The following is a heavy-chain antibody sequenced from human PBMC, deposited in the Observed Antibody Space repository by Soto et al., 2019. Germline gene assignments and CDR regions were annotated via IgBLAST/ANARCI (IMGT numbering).Heavy chain of an antibody. CDR3: AERLDTSTSWGAFDF. CDR1: GFDFSSHG. Sequence: GGSLRLSCAASGFDFSSHGMNWVRQAPGKGLEWVSTISSTGRTSYYTDSVKGRFTVSRDNSKNTVSLQMSSLRVEDTALYYCAERLDTSTSWGAFDFWGQGAMVTVSS. V-gene: IGHV3-23*01. D-gene: IGHD2-2*01. CDR2: ISSTGRTS. J-gene: IGHJ3*01.